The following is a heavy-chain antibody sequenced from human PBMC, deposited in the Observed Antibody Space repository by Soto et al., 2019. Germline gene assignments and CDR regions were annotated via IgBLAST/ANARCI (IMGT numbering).Heavy chain of an antibody. CDR2: IYWDDDK. J-gene: IGHJ3*02. D-gene: IGHD2-15*01. Sequence: QITLKESGPTLVKPTQSLTLTCTFSGYSLSTSGVGVGWMRQPPGKALEWLALIYWDDDKRYSPSLKSRLTITKDTSKNQVVLTMTNMDPVDTATYYCAHSTRTIDAFDIWGQGTMVTVSS. V-gene: IGHV2-5*02. CDR3: AHSTRTIDAFDI. CDR1: GYSLSTSGVG.